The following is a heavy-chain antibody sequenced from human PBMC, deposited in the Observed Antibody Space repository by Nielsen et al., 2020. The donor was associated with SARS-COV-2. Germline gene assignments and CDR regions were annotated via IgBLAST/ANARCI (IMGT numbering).Heavy chain of an antibody. CDR3: ARGSCTNGVCPRAPSFAY. D-gene: IGHD2-8*01. V-gene: IGHV4-34*01. CDR1: GGSFSGYY. J-gene: IGHJ4*02. CDR2: INHSGST. Sequence: SETLSLTCAVYGGSFSGYYWSWIRQPPGKGLEWIGEINHSGSTNYNPSLKSRVTISVDTSKNQFSLKLSSVTAADTAVYYCARGSCTNGVCPRAPSFAYWCQGTLVTVSS.